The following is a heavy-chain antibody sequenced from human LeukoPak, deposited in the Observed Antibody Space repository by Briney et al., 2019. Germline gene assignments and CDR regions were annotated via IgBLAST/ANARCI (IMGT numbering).Heavy chain of an antibody. CDR1: GGSFSGYY. V-gene: IGHV4-34*01. CDR3: ARDSGITGNYGEVDY. CDR2: INHSGST. J-gene: IGHJ4*02. Sequence: SETLSLTCAVYGGSFSGYYWSWIRQPPGKGLEWIGEINHSGSTNYNPSLKSRVTISVDTSKNQFSLKLSSVTAADTAVYHCARDSGITGNYGEVDYWGQGTLVTVSS. D-gene: IGHD1-20*01.